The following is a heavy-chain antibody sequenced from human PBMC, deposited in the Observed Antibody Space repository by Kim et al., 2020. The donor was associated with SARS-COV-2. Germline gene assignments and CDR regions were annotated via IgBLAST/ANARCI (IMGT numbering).Heavy chain of an antibody. D-gene: IGHD5-12*01. V-gene: IGHV7-4-1*02. J-gene: IGHJ4*02. CDR1: GYTFTSYA. Sequence: ASVKVSCKASGYTFTSYAMNWVRQAPGQGLEWMGWINTNTGNPTYAQGFTGRFVFSLDTSVSTAYLQISSLKAEDTAVYYCARESGRWLQLKGKFFGYWGQGTLVTVSS. CDR3: ARESGRWLQLKGKFFGY. CDR2: INTNTGNP.